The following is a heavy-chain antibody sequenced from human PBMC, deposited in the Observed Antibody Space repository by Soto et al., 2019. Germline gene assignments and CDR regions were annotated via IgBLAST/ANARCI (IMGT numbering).Heavy chain of an antibody. D-gene: IGHD5-18*01. J-gene: IGHJ4*02. V-gene: IGHV1-2*02. CDR1: GYTFTGYY. CDR2: INPNSGGT. Sequence: QVQLVQSGAEVKKPGASVKVSCKASGYTFTGYYMHWVRQAPGQGLEWMGWINPNSGGTNYAQKFQGRVTMTTDTSTSTAYMELRSLRSDDTAVYYCARGRGYSYGYDVDYWGQGTLVTVSS. CDR3: ARGRGYSYGYDVDY.